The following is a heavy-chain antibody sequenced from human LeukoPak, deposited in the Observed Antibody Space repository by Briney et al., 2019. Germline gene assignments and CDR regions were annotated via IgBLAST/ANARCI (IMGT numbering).Heavy chain of an antibody. CDR2: ISYDGSNK. J-gene: IGHJ4*02. Sequence: GGSLRLSCAASGFTFSSYGMHWVRQAPGKGLEWVAVISYDGSNKYYADSVKGRFTISRDNSKNTLYLQMNSLRAEDTAVYYCAKAGWELLYFDYWGQGTLVTVSS. V-gene: IGHV3-30*18. CDR1: GFTFSSYG. D-gene: IGHD1-26*01. CDR3: AKAGWELLYFDY.